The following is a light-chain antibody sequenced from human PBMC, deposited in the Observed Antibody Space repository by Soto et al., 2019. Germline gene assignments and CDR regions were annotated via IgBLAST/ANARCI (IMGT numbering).Light chain of an antibody. CDR1: QGISSA. Sequence: AIQLTQSPSSLSASVGDRVTITCRASQGISSALAWYQQQQGKAPKLLIYDASSLESGVPSRFSGSGSGTYVTLTISSLQLEDFATYYCQQFNSTLCGGTKVEIK. CDR3: QQFNST. J-gene: IGKJ4*02. CDR2: DAS. V-gene: IGKV1-13*02.